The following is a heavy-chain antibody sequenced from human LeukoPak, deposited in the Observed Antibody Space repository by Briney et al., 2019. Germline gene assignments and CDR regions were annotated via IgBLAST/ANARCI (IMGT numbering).Heavy chain of an antibody. CDR1: GFTFGSYG. Sequence: GGSLSLSCGASGFTFGSYGMHWVRQAPRKGLEWVSYISSSSSTIYYADSVKGRFTISRDNAKNSLYLQMNSLRAEDTAVYYCARGASRVDYGVYYYYYYMDVWGKGTTVTVSS. CDR2: ISSSSSTI. CDR3: ARGASRVDYGVYYYYYYMDV. V-gene: IGHV3-48*01. J-gene: IGHJ6*03. D-gene: IGHD4-17*01.